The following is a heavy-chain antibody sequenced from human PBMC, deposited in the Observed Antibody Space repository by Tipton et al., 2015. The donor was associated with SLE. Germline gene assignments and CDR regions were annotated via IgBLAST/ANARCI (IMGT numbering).Heavy chain of an antibody. D-gene: IGHD2-15*01. J-gene: IGHJ4*02. V-gene: IGHV4-39*07. CDR1: GGSISSSGYY. Sequence: TLSLTCTVSGGSISSSGYYWGWIRQPPGKGLEWIGSIYYSGNTYYNPSLKSRVTISVDTSKNQFSLKLSSVTAADTAVYYCARDGVVVVASGSDFDYWGQGTLVTVSS. CDR3: ARDGVVVVASGSDFDY. CDR2: IYYSGNT.